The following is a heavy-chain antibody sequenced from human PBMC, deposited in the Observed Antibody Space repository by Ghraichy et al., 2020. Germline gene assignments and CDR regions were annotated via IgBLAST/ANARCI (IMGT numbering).Heavy chain of an antibody. J-gene: IGHJ5*02. V-gene: IGHV4-39*01. CDR2: IHYSGST. D-gene: IGHD3-9*01. CDR1: GGSISSSAYY. Sequence: SETLSLTCTVSGGSISSSAYYWGWIRQPPGKGLEWIGSIHYSGSTYYNPSLEIRVTTSVDTSKNQFSLKLTSVTAADTAVYYCARQQGYYDILSPFDPWGQGTLVTASS. CDR3: ARQQGYYDILSPFDP.